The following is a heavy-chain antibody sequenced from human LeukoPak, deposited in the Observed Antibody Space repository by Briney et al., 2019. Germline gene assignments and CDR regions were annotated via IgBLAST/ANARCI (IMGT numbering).Heavy chain of an antibody. CDR3: AKSIHSSGYQYYFDY. D-gene: IGHD3-22*01. Sequence: GGTLRLSCAASGFTFSSYGMSWVRQAPGKGLEWVSAISGSGGSTYYADSVKGRFTISRDNPKNTLYLQMNSLRAEDTAVYYCAKSIHSSGYQYYFDYWGQGTLVTVSS. CDR2: ISGSGGST. J-gene: IGHJ4*02. CDR1: GFTFSSYG. V-gene: IGHV3-23*01.